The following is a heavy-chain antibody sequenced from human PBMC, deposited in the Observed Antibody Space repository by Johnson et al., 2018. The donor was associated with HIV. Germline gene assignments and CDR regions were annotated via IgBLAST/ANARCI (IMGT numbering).Heavy chain of an antibody. CDR2: ISGSGGST. D-gene: IGHD3-22*01. V-gene: IGHV3-23*04. J-gene: IGHJ3*02. CDR3: ASSYDSSGFDAFDI. CDR1: GFTFDDFG. Sequence: VQLVESGGGVVRPGGSLRLSCAASGFTFDDFGMNWVRQAPGKGLEWVSGISGSGGSTYYADSVKGRFTISRDNSKNTLYLQMNSLRAEDTAVYYCASSYDSSGFDAFDIWGQGTMVTVSS.